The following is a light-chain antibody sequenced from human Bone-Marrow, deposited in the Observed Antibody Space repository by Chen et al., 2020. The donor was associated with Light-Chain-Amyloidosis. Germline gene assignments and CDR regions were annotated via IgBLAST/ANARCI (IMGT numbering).Light chain of an antibody. CDR2: YDS. Sequence: SYVLTQPSSVSVAPGQTATIACGGNNIGSTSVHWYQQTPGQAPPLVVYYDSDRPSGIPERLSGSNSGNTATLTISRVEAGDEADYYCQVWDRSSDRPVFGGGTKLTVL. CDR1: NIGSTS. J-gene: IGLJ3*02. CDR3: QVWDRSSDRPV. V-gene: IGLV3-21*02.